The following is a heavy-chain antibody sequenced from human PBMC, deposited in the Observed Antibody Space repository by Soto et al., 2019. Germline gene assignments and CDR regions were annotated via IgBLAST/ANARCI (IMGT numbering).Heavy chain of an antibody. J-gene: IGHJ3*02. CDR2: IIPIFGTA. CDR3: ARDPPSDGYNGVHAFDI. Sequence: SVKVSCKASGGTFSSYAISWVRQAPGQGLEWMGGIIPIFGTANYAQKFQGRVTITADKSTSTAHMELSSLRSEDTAVYYCARDPPSDGYNGVHAFDIWGQGTMVTVSS. D-gene: IGHD5-12*01. CDR1: GGTFSSYA. V-gene: IGHV1-69*06.